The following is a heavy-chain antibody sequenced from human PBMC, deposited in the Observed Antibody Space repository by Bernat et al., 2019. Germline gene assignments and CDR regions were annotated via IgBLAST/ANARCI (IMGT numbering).Heavy chain of an antibody. J-gene: IGHJ4*02. CDR3: ARIVKTAMVMEYLFDY. D-gene: IGHD5-18*01. CDR1: GFTFSSYA. V-gene: IGHV3-30-3*01. CDR2: ISYDGSNK. Sequence: QVQLVESGGGVVQPGRSLRLSCAASGFTFSSYAMHWVRQAPGKGLEWVAVISYDGSNKYYADSVKGRFTISRDNSKNTLYLQMNSLRAEDTAVYYCARIVKTAMVMEYLFDYWGQGTLVTVSS.